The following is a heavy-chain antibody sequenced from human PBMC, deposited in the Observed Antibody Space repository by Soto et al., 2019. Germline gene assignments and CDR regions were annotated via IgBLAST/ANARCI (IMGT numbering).Heavy chain of an antibody. CDR1: RGTFSSYA. V-gene: IGHV1-69*12. J-gene: IGHJ2*01. CDR3: ARAHSDGYNSYWYFDL. CDR2: IIPIFGTA. D-gene: IGHD5-12*01. Sequence: QVQLVQSGAEVKKPGSSVKVSCKASRGTFSSYAISWVRQAPGQGLEWMGGIIPIFGTANYAQKFQGRVTITADESTSTAYMELSSLRSEDTAVYYCARAHSDGYNSYWYFDLWGRGTLVTVSS.